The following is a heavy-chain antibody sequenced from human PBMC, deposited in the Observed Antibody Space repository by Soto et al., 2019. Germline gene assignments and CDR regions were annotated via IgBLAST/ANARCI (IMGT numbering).Heavy chain of an antibody. Sequence: GGSLRLSCAASGFTFDNYAMHWVRQAPGKGLEWVSGISWNSNTIAYADPVKGRFTISRDNAKNSLYLQMNSLRAEDTAFYYCAKDTGPNWGQGTLVTV. J-gene: IGHJ4*02. V-gene: IGHV3-9*01. CDR1: GFTFDNYA. CDR2: ISWNSNTI. CDR3: AKDTGPN.